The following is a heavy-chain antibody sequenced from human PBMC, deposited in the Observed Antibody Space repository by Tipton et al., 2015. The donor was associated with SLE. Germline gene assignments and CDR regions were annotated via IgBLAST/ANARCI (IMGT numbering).Heavy chain of an antibody. CDR2: IWYDGSNK. V-gene: IGHV3-33*06. Sequence: SLRFSCAASGFTFSDYAIHWVRQAPGKGLEWVGVIWYDGSNKFYADSVKGRFTISRDNSKNTLYLQMNSLRAEDTAVYYCAKEMKPNSFDIWGQGTMVTVSS. CDR1: GFTFSDYA. CDR3: AKEMKPNSFDI. J-gene: IGHJ3*02.